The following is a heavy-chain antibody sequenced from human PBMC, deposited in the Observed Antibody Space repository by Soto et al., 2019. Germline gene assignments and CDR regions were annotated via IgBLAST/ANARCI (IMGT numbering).Heavy chain of an antibody. V-gene: IGHV4-61*03. CDR2: VHFSGTT. J-gene: IGHJ4*02. D-gene: IGHD2-15*01. Sequence: SETLSLTCSVSDGSVRSGMYYWSWVRQPPGKGLEWLGNVHFSGTTIYNPSLMGRVTMSVDMANNHVCLELTSVTAADTAIYYCARYCNIFDSHHLYSFDSCGQGTQVTVSS. CDR3: ARYCNIFDSHHLYSFDS. CDR1: DGSVRSGMYY.